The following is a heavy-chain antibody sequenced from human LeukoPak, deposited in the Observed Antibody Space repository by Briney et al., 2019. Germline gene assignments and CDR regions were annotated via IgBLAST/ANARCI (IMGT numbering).Heavy chain of an antibody. J-gene: IGHJ3*02. Sequence: PGGSLRLSCAASGFTFSSYAMSWVRQAPGKGLEWVSAISGSGGRTYYADSVKGRFTISRDNSKNTLYLQMNSLRAEDTAVYYCANDPHRCSSTSCYSTHAFDIWGQGTMVTVSS. V-gene: IGHV3-23*01. CDR2: ISGSGGRT. CDR3: ANDPHRCSSTSCYSTHAFDI. D-gene: IGHD2-2*01. CDR1: GFTFSSYA.